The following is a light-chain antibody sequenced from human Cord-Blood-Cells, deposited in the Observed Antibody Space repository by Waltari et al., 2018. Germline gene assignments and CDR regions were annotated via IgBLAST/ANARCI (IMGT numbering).Light chain of an antibody. CDR1: SSNIGSNT. CDR3: AAWDDSLNGWV. V-gene: IGLV1-44*01. J-gene: IGLJ3*02. CDR2: SNN. Sequence: QSVLTQPPSASGTPGQRVTISCSGSSSNIGSNTANWYQQLPGTAPKLLIYSNNRRPSGVPDRFSGSKSGTSASLAISGLRSEDEADYYCAAWDDSLNGWVFGGGTKLTVL.